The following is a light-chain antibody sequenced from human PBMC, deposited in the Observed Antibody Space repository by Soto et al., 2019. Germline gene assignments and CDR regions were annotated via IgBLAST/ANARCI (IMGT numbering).Light chain of an antibody. V-gene: IGKV3-11*01. CDR2: DAS. J-gene: IGKJ4*01. Sequence: EIVLTQSPVTLSLSPGERATLSCRASQSVTSYLAWYQQRPGQAPRLLIYDASNRVAGIPARFSGSGSGTDFTLTINSLEPEDFAIYYCQQRSNWPLTFGGGTKVEIK. CDR3: QQRSNWPLT. CDR1: QSVTSY.